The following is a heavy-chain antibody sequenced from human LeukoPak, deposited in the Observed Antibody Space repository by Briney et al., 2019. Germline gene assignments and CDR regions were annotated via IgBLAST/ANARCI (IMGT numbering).Heavy chain of an antibody. CDR1: GFTFSSYA. CDR3: VKDSIAAVPDGAFDY. J-gene: IGHJ4*02. D-gene: IGHD6-13*01. CDR2: ISSNGGST. Sequence: PGGSLRLSCSASGFTFSSYAMHWVRQAPGKGLEYVSAISSNGGSTYYADSVKGRFTISRDNSKNTLYPQMSSLRAEDTAVYYCVKDSIAAVPDGAFDYWGQGTLVTASS. V-gene: IGHV3-64D*06.